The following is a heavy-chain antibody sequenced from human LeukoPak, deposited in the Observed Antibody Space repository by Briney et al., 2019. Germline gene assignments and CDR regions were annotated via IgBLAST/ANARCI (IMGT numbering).Heavy chain of an antibody. CDR2: ICSDGST. V-gene: IGHV3-53*01. D-gene: IGHD6-13*01. CDR1: GFTVSSNY. J-gene: IGHJ4*02. Sequence: GGSLRLSCAASGFTVSSNYMSWVRQAPGKGLEWVSVICSDGSTDYADSVKGRFTISRDNSKNMVYLQMNTLRAEDTAVYYCARASSSWYGDYWGQGTLVTVSS. CDR3: ARASSSWYGDY.